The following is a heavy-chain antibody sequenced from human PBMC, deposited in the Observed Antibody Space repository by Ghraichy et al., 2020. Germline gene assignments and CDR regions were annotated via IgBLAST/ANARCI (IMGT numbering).Heavy chain of an antibody. Sequence: GSLRLSCEASGFAFETYAMNWVRQAPGRGLDWVASISTSSSYIYYADSVEGRFTISRDNGKNSLYLEMNSLRGEDTALYYCARDRGGGGDFFDLWGQGTLVTVSS. D-gene: IGHD3-10*01. CDR3: ARDRGGGGDFFDL. V-gene: IGHV3-21*06. CDR1: GFAFETYA. CDR2: ISTSSSYI. J-gene: IGHJ4*02.